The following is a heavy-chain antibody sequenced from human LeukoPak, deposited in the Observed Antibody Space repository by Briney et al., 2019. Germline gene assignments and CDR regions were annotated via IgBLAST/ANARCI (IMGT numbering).Heavy chain of an antibody. D-gene: IGHD4-17*01. CDR1: GFTFDDYA. CDR3: AKDGQPTVTTVDY. V-gene: IGHV3-9*01. Sequence: GGSLGLSCAASGFTFDDYAMHWVRQAPGKGLEWVSGISWNSGSIGYADSVKGRFTISRDNAKNSLYLQMNSLRAEDTALYYCAKDGQPTVTTVDYWGQGTLVTVSS. J-gene: IGHJ4*02. CDR2: ISWNSGSI.